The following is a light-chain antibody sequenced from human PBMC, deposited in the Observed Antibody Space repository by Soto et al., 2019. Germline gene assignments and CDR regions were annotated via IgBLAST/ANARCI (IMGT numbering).Light chain of an antibody. CDR1: QFVSSR. V-gene: IGKV3-15*01. Sequence: DIVVTQSPATLSASPGERVTLSCRASQFVSSRLAWYQQRPGQVPRLLLYDTSTRAPGISARFSGSGSGTEFTLAISSLQSEDFAVYYCQEYIQWPPGMFGPGTTVDIK. CDR2: DTS. CDR3: QEYIQWPPGM. J-gene: IGKJ1*01.